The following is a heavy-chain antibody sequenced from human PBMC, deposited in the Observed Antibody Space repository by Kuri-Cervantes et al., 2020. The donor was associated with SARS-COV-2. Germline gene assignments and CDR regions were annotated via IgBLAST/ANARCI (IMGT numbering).Heavy chain of an antibody. CDR3: ARVGEYSSSLDY. J-gene: IGHJ4*02. CDR2: IYYSGST. CDR1: GYSISSGYY. Sequence: ESLKISCTVSGYSISSGYYWSWIRRPPGKGLEWIGYIYYSGSTNYNPSLKSRVTISVDTSKNQFSLKLSSVTAADTAVYYCARVGEYSSSLDYWGQGTLVTVSS. D-gene: IGHD6-13*01. V-gene: IGHV4-61*01.